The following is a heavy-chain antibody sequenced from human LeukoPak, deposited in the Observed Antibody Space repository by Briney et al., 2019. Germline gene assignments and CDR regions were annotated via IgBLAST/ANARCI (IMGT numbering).Heavy chain of an antibody. CDR2: MNPNSGNT. Sequence: ASVKVSCKASGYTFTSYDINWVRQATGQGLEWMGWMNPNSGNTGYAQKFQGRVTMTRNTSISTAYMELSSLRSEDTAVYYYARGSWPSSGWYEDGTNWFDPWGQGTLVTVSS. CDR3: ARGSWPSSGWYEDGTNWFDP. J-gene: IGHJ5*02. CDR1: GYTFTSYD. D-gene: IGHD6-19*01. V-gene: IGHV1-8*01.